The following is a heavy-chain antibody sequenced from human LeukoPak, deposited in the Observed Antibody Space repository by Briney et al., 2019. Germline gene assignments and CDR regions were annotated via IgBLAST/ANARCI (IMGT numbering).Heavy chain of an antibody. CDR2: INHSGST. Sequence: TPSETLSLTCAVYGGSFSGYYWSWIRQPPGKGLEWIGEINHSGSTNYNPSLKSRVTISVDTSKNQFSLKLSSVTPADTAVYYCARLDCSSTSCFLHYWGQGTLVTVSS. V-gene: IGHV4-34*01. CDR3: ARLDCSSTSCFLHY. J-gene: IGHJ4*02. CDR1: GGSFSGYY. D-gene: IGHD2-2*01.